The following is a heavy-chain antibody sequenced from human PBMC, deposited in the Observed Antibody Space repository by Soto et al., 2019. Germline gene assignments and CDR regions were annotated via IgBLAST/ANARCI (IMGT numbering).Heavy chain of an antibody. V-gene: IGHV4-31*03. CDR2: IYYSGST. Sequence: QVQLQESGPGLVKPSQTLSLTCTVSGGSISSGGYYWSWIRQHPGKGLEWVGYIYYSGSTYYNPSLKSRVTISVDTSKNPFSLKLSSVTAADTAVYYCARAYWSSTSCYEWLRLYYYMDVWGKGTTVTVSS. CDR1: GGSISSGGYY. CDR3: ARAYWSSTSCYEWLRLYYYMDV. D-gene: IGHD2-2*01. J-gene: IGHJ6*03.